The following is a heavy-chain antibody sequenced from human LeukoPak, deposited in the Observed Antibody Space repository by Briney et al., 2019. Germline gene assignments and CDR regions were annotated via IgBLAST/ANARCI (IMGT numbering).Heavy chain of an antibody. J-gene: IGHJ4*02. CDR3: ARGLYNWNDGSVY. D-gene: IGHD1-20*01. Sequence: ASVKVSCKASGYTFTSYDINWVRQATGQGLEWMGWMNPNSGNTGYAQKFQGRVTITRNTSISTAYMELSSLRPEDTAVYYCARGLYNWNDGSVYWGQGTLVTVSS. CDR2: MNPNSGNT. V-gene: IGHV1-8*03. CDR1: GYTFTSYD.